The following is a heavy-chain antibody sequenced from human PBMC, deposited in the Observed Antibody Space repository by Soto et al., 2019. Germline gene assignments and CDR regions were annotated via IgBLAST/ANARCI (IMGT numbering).Heavy chain of an antibody. J-gene: IGHJ4*02. V-gene: IGHV4-59*01. CDR2: IYYSGST. D-gene: IGHD6-19*01. CDR1: GGSISSYY. CDR3: ARGSSGWWYVDY. Sequence: QVQLQESGPGLVKPSETLSLTCTVSGGSISSYYWSWIRQPPGKGLEWIGYIYYSGSTNYNPSLKNQLTISVNTSKNQFSLKRTSVTAADTAGYYWARGSSGWWYVDYWGQGTLVTVSS.